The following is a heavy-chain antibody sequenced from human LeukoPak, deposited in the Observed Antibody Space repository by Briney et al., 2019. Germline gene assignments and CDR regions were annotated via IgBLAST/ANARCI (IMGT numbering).Heavy chain of an antibody. CDR1: GFTFSSYS. V-gene: IGHV3-21*01. Sequence: GGSLRLSCAASGFTFSSYSMNWVRQAPGKGLEWVSSISSSSSYIYYADSVKGRFTISRDNAKNSLYLQMNSLRAEDTAVYHCARDFTAADTYYYYGMDVWGQGTTVTVSS. CDR2: ISSSSSYI. D-gene: IGHD6-13*01. CDR3: ARDFTAADTYYYYGMDV. J-gene: IGHJ6*02.